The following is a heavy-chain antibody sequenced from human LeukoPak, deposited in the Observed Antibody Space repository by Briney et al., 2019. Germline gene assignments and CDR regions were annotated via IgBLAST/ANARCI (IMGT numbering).Heavy chain of an antibody. CDR2: ISYDGSNK. Sequence: PGRSLRLSCAASGFTFSSYAMHWVRQAPGKGLEWVAVISYDGSNKYYADSVKGRFTISRDNSKNTLYLQMNGLRAEDTAVYYCARGQGGYWFDPWGQGTLVTVSS. J-gene: IGHJ5*02. V-gene: IGHV3-30-3*01. CDR1: GFTFSSYA. CDR3: ARGQGGYWFDP. D-gene: IGHD3-16*01.